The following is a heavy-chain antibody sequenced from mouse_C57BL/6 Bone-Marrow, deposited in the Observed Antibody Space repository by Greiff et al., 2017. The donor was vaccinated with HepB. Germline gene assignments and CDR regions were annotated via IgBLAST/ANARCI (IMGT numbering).Heavy chain of an antibody. J-gene: IGHJ3*01. CDR1: GYTFTSYG. CDR3: ARPLYYDYDSWFAY. Sequence: QVQLQQSGAELARPGASVKLSCKASGYTFTSYGISWVKQRTGQGLEWIGEIYPRSGNTYYNEKFKGKATLTADKSSSTAYMELRSLTSEDSAVYFCARPLYYDYDSWFAYWGQGTLVTVSA. D-gene: IGHD2-4*01. CDR2: IYPRSGNT. V-gene: IGHV1-81*01.